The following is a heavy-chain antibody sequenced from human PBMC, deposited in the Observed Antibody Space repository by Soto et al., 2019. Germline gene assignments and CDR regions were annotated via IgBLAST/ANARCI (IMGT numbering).Heavy chain of an antibody. V-gene: IGHV3-23*01. Sequence: EVQLLESGGGSVQPGGSLRLSCAASGGTFSNYAMNWVRQAPGKGLEWVSGISHSGSSTYYEDSVKGRFTISRDNSKTTLYLQMNRLRAEDTAVYYCAKGSWVHHVSEGGNWLDPWGQGTLVTVSS. D-gene: IGHD3-10*01. J-gene: IGHJ5*02. CDR2: ISHSGSST. CDR3: AKGSWVHHVSEGGNWLDP. CDR1: GGTFSNYA.